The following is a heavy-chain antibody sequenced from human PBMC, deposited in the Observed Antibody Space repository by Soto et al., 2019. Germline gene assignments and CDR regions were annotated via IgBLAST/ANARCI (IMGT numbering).Heavy chain of an antibody. CDR2: IYYSGST. J-gene: IGHJ4*02. CDR3: ARAPINYYDSSGYSSVFDY. CDR1: GGSISSCDYY. V-gene: IGHV4-30-4*01. D-gene: IGHD3-22*01. Sequence: QVQLQESGPGLVKPSQTLSLTCTVSGGSISSCDYYWSWIRQPPGKGLEWIGYIYYSGSTYYNPSLKSRVTISVDPSTIQFSLKLSCVTAAYTAVYYCARAPINYYDSSGYSSVFDYWGQGTLVTVSS.